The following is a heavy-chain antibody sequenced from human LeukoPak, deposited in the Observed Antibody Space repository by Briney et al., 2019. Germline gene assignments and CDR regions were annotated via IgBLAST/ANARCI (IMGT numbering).Heavy chain of an antibody. CDR1: GYTFTGYY. CDR2: INPNSGGT. D-gene: IGHD3-16*01. CDR3: ARGRLGYYYGMDV. J-gene: IGHJ6*02. V-gene: IGHV1-2*02. Sequence: ASVKVSCKASGYTFTGYYTHWVRQAPGQGLEWMGWINPNSGGTNYAQKFQGRVTMTRDTSISTAYMELSRLRSDDTAVYYCARGRLGYYYGMDVWGQGTTVTVSS.